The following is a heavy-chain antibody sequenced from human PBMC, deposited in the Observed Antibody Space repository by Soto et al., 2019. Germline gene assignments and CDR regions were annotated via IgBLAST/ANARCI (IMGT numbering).Heavy chain of an antibody. CDR2: ISGSGGST. CDR3: GHFRYSGYL. V-gene: IGHV3-23*01. D-gene: IGHD5-12*01. J-gene: IGHJ5*02. CDR1: GFSFGSYA. Sequence: GGSLRLSCAASGFSFGSYALSYVHQAPGKGLEWVSAISGSGGSTYYADSVKGRFTISRDNSKNTLYLQMNSLRAEDTAVYYCGHFRYSGYLCGQGTLVTVSS.